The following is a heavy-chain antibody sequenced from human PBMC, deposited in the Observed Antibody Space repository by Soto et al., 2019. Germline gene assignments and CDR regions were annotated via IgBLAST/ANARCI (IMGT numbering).Heavy chain of an antibody. CDR1: GYTFTSYD. J-gene: IGHJ4*02. Sequence: QVQLVQSGAEVKKPGASVKVSCKASGYTFTSYDITWVRQAAGPVFEWIGWMNPNSGTTGYAQKFQGRVSMTRDTSINTAYMELTSLTSEDTAVYYCARERRGNDFWGQGTLVTVSS. CDR3: ARERRGNDF. CDR2: MNPNSGTT. V-gene: IGHV1-8*01.